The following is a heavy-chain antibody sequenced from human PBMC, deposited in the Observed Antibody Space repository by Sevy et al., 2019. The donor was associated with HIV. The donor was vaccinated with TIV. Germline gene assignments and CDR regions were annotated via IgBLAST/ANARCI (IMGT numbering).Heavy chain of an antibody. Sequence: GGSLRLSCAVSGFTFTSYAMNWVRQAPGKGLEWVSGVSGSGGSTYYEDSVKGRFSISRDNSRNTLYLQINSLKAEDTAVYYCVKDVAYDNTYLDYWRQGTLVTVSS. D-gene: IGHD3-22*01. CDR3: VKDVAYDNTYLDY. CDR1: GFTFTSYA. J-gene: IGHJ4*02. CDR2: VSGSGGST. V-gene: IGHV3-23*01.